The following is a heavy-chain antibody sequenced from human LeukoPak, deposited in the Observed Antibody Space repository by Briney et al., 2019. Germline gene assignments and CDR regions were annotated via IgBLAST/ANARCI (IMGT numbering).Heavy chain of an antibody. D-gene: IGHD2-8*02. CDR2: IYSGGST. Sequence: GGSLRLSCAASGFTVSSNYMSWVRQAPGKGLEWVSVIYSGGSTYHADSVKGRFTISRDNSKNTLYLQMNSLRAEDTAVYYCAYFTGPSDPSWGMDVWGQGTTVTVSS. CDR3: AYFTGPSDPSWGMDV. CDR1: GFTVSSNY. V-gene: IGHV3-66*01. J-gene: IGHJ6*02.